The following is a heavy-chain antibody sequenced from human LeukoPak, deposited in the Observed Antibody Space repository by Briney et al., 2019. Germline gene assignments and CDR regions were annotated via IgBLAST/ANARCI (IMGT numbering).Heavy chain of an antibody. V-gene: IGHV1-18*01. CDR1: GYTFTSYG. Sequence: ASVKVSCKASGYTFTSYGISWVRQAPGQGLEWMGWISAYNGNTNYAQKLQGRVTMTTDTSTSTAYMELRSLRSDDTAVYYCAREAISGSGSYQAMPLDYWGQGTLVTVSS. J-gene: IGHJ4*02. CDR2: ISAYNGNT. CDR3: AREAISGSGSYQAMPLDY. D-gene: IGHD3-10*01.